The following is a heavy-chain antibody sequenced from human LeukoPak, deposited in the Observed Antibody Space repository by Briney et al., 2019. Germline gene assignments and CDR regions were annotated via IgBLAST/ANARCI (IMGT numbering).Heavy chain of an antibody. CDR3: ARGHSSGYFVGA. D-gene: IGHD3-22*01. J-gene: IGHJ4*02. Sequence: GGSLRLSCAASGFTLSSYSMNWVRQAPGKGLEWVSSISSSSSYIYYADSVKGRFTISRDNAKNSLYLQMNSLRAEDTAVYYCARGHSSGYFVGAWGQGTLVTVSS. CDR1: GFTLSSYS. V-gene: IGHV3-21*01. CDR2: ISSSSSYI.